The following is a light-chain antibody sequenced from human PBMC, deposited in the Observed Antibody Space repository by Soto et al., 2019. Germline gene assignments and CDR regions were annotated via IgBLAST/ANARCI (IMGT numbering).Light chain of an antibody. Sequence: QTVVTQEPSFSVSPGGTVTLTCGLSSGSVSTNYYPSWYQQTPGQAPXTLXYSXNIRXSGXXXXFSGSILGNKAALTITGXXXXXXXDYYCVLYMGNGIRVFGGGTKLTVL. CDR3: VLYMGNGIRV. CDR1: SGSVSTNYY. V-gene: IGLV8-61*01. J-gene: IGLJ3*02. CDR2: SXN.